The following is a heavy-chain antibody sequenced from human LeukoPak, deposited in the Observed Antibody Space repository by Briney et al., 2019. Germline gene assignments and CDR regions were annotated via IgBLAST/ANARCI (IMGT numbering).Heavy chain of an antibody. V-gene: IGHV3-48*03. J-gene: IGHJ6*04. D-gene: IGHD2-15*01. Sequence: PGGSLGLSCAASGFTFSSYEMNWVRQAPGKGLEWVSYISSSGSTIYYADSVKGRFTISRDNAKNSLYLQMNSLRAEDTAVYYCARDCSGGSCYPIYYYYGMDVWGKGTTVTVSS. CDR2: ISSSGSTI. CDR1: GFTFSSYE. CDR3: ARDCSGGSCYPIYYYYGMDV.